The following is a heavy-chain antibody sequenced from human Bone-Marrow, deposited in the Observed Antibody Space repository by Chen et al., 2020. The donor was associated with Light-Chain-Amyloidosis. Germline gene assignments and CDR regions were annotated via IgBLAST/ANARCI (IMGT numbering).Heavy chain of an antibody. CDR3: ARRRDGYNFDY. J-gene: IGHJ4*02. D-gene: IGHD5-12*01. Sequence: EVQLEQSGPEVKKPGESLKISCKGSGYTFPNYWIGWVRQMPGKGLEWMGVIYPDDSDARYSPPFEGQVTISADKSITTAYLQWMSLKASDTAMYYCARRRDGYNFDYWGQGTLVTVSS. CDR1: GYTFPNYW. CDR2: IYPDDSDA. V-gene: IGHV5-51*01.